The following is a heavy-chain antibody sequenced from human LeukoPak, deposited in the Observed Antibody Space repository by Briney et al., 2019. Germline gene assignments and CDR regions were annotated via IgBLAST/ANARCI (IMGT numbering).Heavy chain of an antibody. Sequence: PGGSLRLSCAASGFIVSNNYMSWARQAPGKGLEWVSIISSRGATYYTDSVKGRFTISRDNSQNTLYLQMNSLRADDTAVYYCATRGRSGYYYGMDVWGQGTTVTVSS. CDR1: GFIVSNNY. CDR3: ATRGRSGYYYGMDV. V-gene: IGHV3-66*01. J-gene: IGHJ6*02. CDR2: ISSRGAT. D-gene: IGHD1-26*01.